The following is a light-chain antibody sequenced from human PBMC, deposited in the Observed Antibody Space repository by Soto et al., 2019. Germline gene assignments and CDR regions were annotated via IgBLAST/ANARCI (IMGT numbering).Light chain of an antibody. CDR3: QQYNTWRT. CDR2: GAS. CDR1: QSISSN. J-gene: IGKJ1*01. Sequence: EILMTQSPATLSVSPGERATLSCRASQSISSNLAWFQQKPGKAPRLLIYGASSRAAGIPARFSGSGSGTEFTLTISSLQSEDVAVYYCQQYNTWRTFGQGTKVEIK. V-gene: IGKV3-15*01.